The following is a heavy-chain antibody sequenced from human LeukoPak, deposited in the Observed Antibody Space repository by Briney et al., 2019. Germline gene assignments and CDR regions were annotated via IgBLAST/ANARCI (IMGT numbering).Heavy chain of an antibody. Sequence: KPGGSLLLSCAASGFTFSDYYMSWIRQAPGKGLEWVSYISSSGSTIDYAESVKGRFTISRDNAKNSLYLQMNSLRAEDTAVYHCARYYNYDSSGYPPYYYYGMDVWGRGTTVTVSS. CDR2: ISSSGSTI. V-gene: IGHV3-11*01. D-gene: IGHD3-22*01. CDR3: ARYYNYDSSGYPPYYYYGMDV. CDR1: GFTFSDYY. J-gene: IGHJ6*02.